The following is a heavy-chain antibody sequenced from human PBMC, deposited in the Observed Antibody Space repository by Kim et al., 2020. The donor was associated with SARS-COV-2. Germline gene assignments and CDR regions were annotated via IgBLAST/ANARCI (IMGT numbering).Heavy chain of an antibody. V-gene: IGHV4-61*01. CDR3: ARAGVAVAGDGARYFDY. J-gene: IGHJ4*02. D-gene: IGHD6-19*01. CDR2: IYYSGST. Sequence: SETLSLTCTVSGGSVSSGSYYWSWIRQPPGKGLEWIGYIYYSGSTNYNPSLKSRVTISVDTSKNQFSLKLSSVTAADTAVYYCARAGVAVAGDGARYFDYWGQGTLVTVSS. CDR1: GGSVSSGSYY.